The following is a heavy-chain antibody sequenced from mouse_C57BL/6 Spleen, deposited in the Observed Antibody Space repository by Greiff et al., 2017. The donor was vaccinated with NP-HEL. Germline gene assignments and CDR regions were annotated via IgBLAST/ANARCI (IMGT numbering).Heavy chain of an antibody. CDR2: ILPGSGST. D-gene: IGHD2-4*01. V-gene: IGHV1-9*01. CDR1: GYTFTGYW. Sequence: QVQLQQSGAELMKPGASVKLSCKATGYTFTGYWIEWVKQRPGHGLEWIGEILPGSGSTNYNEKFKGKATFTADTSSNTAYMQLSSLTTEDSAIYYCASGMGDYDYDGGPWFAYWGQGTLVTVSA. CDR3: ASGMGDYDYDGGPWFAY. J-gene: IGHJ3*01.